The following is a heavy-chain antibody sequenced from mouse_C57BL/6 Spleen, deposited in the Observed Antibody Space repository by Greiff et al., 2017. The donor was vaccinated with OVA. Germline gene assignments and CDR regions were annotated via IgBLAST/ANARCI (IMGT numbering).Heavy chain of an antibody. J-gene: IGHJ1*03. CDR3: ARESITTVVAPYWYFDV. CDR1: GYTFTSYW. CDR2: IHPNSGST. Sequence: VQLQQSGAELVKPGASVKLSCKASGYTFTSYWMHWVKQRPGQGLEWIGMIHPNSGSTNYNEKFKSKATLTVDKSSSTAYMQLSSLTSEDSAVYYCARESITTVVAPYWYFDVWGTGTTVTVSS. D-gene: IGHD1-1*01. V-gene: IGHV1-64*01.